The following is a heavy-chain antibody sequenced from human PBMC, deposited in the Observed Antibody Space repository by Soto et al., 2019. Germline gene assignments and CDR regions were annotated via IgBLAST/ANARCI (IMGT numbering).Heavy chain of an antibody. CDR2: INPATGAA. V-gene: IGHV1-2*02. CDR3: ARGGGVGVAGSAAFDM. Sequence: QLHLVQSGAVVKKPGASVTVSCSASGYRVTAYYMHWVRQAPGRGLEWMGGINPATGAAKYTQTFRGRVTMTRDTSTSTVFMELSGLTSQDTAVFYCARGGGVGVAGSAAFDMWGQGTLVTVSS. CDR1: GYRVTAYY. J-gene: IGHJ3*02. D-gene: IGHD3-3*01.